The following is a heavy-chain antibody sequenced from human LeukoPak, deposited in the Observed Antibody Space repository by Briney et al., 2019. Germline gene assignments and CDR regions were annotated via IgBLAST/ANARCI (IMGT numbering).Heavy chain of an antibody. CDR1: GDSISSSSYF. V-gene: IGHV4-39*07. CDR2: IFRSGST. D-gene: IGHD6-13*01. CDR3: ARAGGIAGLVSYDS. Sequence: SETLSLTCAVSGDSISSSSYFWGWIRQPPGKGLEWIGTIFRSGSTSYNPSLKSRLTISVDTSKNQFSLKLSSVTAADTAVYYCARAGGIAGLVSYDSWGQGTLVTVSS. J-gene: IGHJ4*02.